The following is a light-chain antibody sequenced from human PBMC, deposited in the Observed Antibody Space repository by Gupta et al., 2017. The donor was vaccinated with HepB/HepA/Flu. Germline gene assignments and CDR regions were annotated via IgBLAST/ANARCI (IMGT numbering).Light chain of an antibody. CDR3: QAWDSSVV. J-gene: IGLJ2*01. Sequence: SYDLTQPPSVSVSPGQTASITSSGDKLGDKYACWYQQKPGQSPVLVIYQESKWPSGIPERFSGSNSGNTATLTISGTQEMDEADYYCQAWDSSVVFGGGTKLTVL. V-gene: IGLV3-1*01. CDR1: KLGDKY. CDR2: QES.